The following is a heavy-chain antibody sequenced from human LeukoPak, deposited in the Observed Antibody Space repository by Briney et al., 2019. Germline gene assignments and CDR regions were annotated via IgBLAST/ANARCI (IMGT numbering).Heavy chain of an antibody. CDR2: ISGSDGDT. D-gene: IGHD6-19*01. J-gene: IGHJ4*02. CDR3: ARDSSGWSKNY. V-gene: IGHV3-23*01. Sequence: GGSLRLSCAASGFTFSTDAMTWVRQAPGKGLQWVSAISGSDGDTYYEDSVKGRFTISRDNSKNMMYLQMNSLRAEDTAVYYCARDSSGWSKNYWGQGTLVTVSS. CDR1: GFTFSTDA.